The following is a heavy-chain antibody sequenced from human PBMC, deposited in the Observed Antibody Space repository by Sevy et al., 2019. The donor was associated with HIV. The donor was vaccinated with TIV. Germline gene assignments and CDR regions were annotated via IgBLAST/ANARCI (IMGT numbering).Heavy chain of an antibody. J-gene: IGHJ4*02. CDR1: GFTFRGYA. Sequence: GGSLRLSCSTSGFTFRGYAISWVRQAPGKGLEWVGLIRTAPYGGATEYGASVKGRFSLSRDDSKSIAYLQMNSLYTEDTAVYYCSRCGSDYIRDYWGQGTLVTVSS. CDR3: SRCGSDYIRDY. V-gene: IGHV3-49*04. D-gene: IGHD4-17*01. CDR2: IRTAPYGGAT.